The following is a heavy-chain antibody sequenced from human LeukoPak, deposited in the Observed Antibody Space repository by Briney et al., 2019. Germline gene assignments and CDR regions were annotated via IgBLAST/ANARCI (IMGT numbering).Heavy chain of an antibody. Sequence: PGGSLRLSCAASGCTFSRYWMSWVRQAPGKGMEWVANIKQDGSEKKYVDSVKGRFTISRDNARKSLYLQMNSLRAEETAVYYCARDADLGATIIGAFDIWGQGTMVTVSS. CDR2: IKQDGSEK. CDR3: ARDADLGATIIGAFDI. D-gene: IGHD5-24*01. V-gene: IGHV3-7*01. CDR1: GCTFSRYW. J-gene: IGHJ3*02.